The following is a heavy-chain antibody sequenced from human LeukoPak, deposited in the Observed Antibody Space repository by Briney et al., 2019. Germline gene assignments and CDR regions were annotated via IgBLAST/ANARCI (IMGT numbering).Heavy chain of an antibody. CDR1: GHSLTAVS. V-gene: IGHV1-24*01. J-gene: IGHJ4*02. Sequence: GSVKGSCKISGHSLTAVSMHWVRQSPGKGHEWMGSFDPEDNDPIYAEELQGRVTMTEDTSRDTAYMELSSLTSEDTAVYYCATGFGERRLLPVYGYFFDFWGQGTLVTVSS. D-gene: IGHD3-10*01. CDR2: FDPEDNDP. CDR3: ATGFGERRLLPVYGYFFDF.